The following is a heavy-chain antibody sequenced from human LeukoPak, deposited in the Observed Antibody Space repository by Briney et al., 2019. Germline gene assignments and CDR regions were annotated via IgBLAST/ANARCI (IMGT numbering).Heavy chain of an antibody. V-gene: IGHV1-69*13. CDR3: ARVVNPTYCSSPRCYWKGWFDP. CDR1: GGTVSSYA. J-gene: IGHJ5*02. CDR2: IVPIFGTA. D-gene: IGHD2-2*01. Sequence: SVKVSCKASGGTVSSYAISWVRQAPGQGLEWMEGIVPIFGTANYAQKFQGRVTITADESTGTAYMDLSSLRYEDTAVYYCARVVNPTYCSSPRCYWKGWFDPWGQGTLVTVSS.